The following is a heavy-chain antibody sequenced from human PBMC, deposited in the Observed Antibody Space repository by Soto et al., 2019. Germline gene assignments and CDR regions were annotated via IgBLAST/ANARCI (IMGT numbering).Heavy chain of an antibody. CDR3: ARWHSSSWYDGGDWFDP. CDR1: GYSISSGYY. CDR2: IYHSGST. Sequence: KPSETLSLTCAVSGYSISSGYYWGWIRQPPGKGLEWIGSIYHSGSTYYNPSPKSRVTISVDTSKNQFSLKLSSVTAADTAVYYCARWHSSSWYDGGDWFDPWGQGTLVTVSS. J-gene: IGHJ5*02. D-gene: IGHD6-13*01. V-gene: IGHV4-38-2*01.